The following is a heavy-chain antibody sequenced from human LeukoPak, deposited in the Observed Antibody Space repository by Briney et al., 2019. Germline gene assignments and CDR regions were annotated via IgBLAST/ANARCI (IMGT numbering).Heavy chain of an antibody. V-gene: IGHV4-59*12. Sequence: PSETLSLTCTVSGGSISSYYWSWIRQPPGKGLEWIGYIYYSGSTNYNPSLKSRVTISVDTSKNQFSLKLSSVTAADTAVYYCARDWVPARYYDFWSGYLEAAGFDYWGQGTLVTVSS. CDR3: ARDWVPARYYDFWSGYLEAAGFDY. CDR2: IYYSGST. CDR1: GGSISSYY. D-gene: IGHD3-3*01. J-gene: IGHJ4*02.